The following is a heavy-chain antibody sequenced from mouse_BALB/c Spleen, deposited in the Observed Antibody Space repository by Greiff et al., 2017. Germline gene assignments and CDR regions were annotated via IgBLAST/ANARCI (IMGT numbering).Heavy chain of an antibody. CDR3: ASGVISTHFWYFDV. J-gene: IGHJ1*01. V-gene: IGHV1S81*02. CDR2: INPSNGRT. Sequence: QVQLQQPGAELVKPGASVKLSCKASGYTFTSYWMHWVKQRPAQGLEWIGEINPSNGRTNYNEKFKSKATLTVDKSSSTAYMQLSSLTSEDSAVYYCASGVISTHFWYFDVWGGGTTVTVSS. CDR1: GYTFTSYW. D-gene: IGHD1-1*01.